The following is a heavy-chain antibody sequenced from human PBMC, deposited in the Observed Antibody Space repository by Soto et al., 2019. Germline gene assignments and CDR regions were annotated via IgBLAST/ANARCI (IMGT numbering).Heavy chain of an antibody. Sequence: VASVKVSCKASGFTFTSSAMQWVRQARGQRLEWIGWIVVGSGNTNYAQKFQERVTITRDMSTSTAYMELSSLRSEDTAVYYCARDSDFWSGYSTLYGMDVWGQGTTVTVS. V-gene: IGHV1-58*02. D-gene: IGHD3-3*01. CDR2: IVVGSGNT. CDR1: GFTFTSSA. CDR3: ARDSDFWSGYSTLYGMDV. J-gene: IGHJ6*02.